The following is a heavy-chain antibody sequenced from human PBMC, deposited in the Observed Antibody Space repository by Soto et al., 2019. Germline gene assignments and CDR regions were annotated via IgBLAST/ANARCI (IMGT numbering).Heavy chain of an antibody. J-gene: IGHJ4*02. V-gene: IGHV1-18*01. D-gene: IGHD3-22*01. Sequence: SVKVSCEASGYTFDSYGISWGRQAPVQGLEWMGWISVYSGNTNYAQKVEGRVTLTADTATSTAYMELRSLRTDDTAVYYCARDPRTYYYDSSGSPIDYWGPGTLVTVSS. CDR1: GYTFDSYG. CDR3: ARDPRTYYYDSSGSPIDY. CDR2: ISVYSGNT.